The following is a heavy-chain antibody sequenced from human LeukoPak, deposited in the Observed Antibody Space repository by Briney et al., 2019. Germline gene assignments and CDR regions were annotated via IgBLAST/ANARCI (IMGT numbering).Heavy chain of an antibody. D-gene: IGHD6-19*01. J-gene: IGHJ4*02. Sequence: GRSLRLSCAASGFTFDNYAMHWVRQAPGKGLEWLSIRSWNSGYIGYADSVKGRFTISRDNAKKSLDLQMNSLRAEDTAFYYCAKVRGTYSSCYFFDYWGQGTLVTVSS. CDR3: AKVRGTYSSCYFFDY. V-gene: IGHV3-9*01. CDR1: GFTFDNYA. CDR2: RSWNSGYI.